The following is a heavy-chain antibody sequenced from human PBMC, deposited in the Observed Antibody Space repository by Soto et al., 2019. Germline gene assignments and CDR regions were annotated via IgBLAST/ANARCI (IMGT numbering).Heavy chain of an antibody. D-gene: IGHD3-22*01. CDR2: IIPIFGTA. CDR1: GGTLSSYA. V-gene: IGHV1-69*13. J-gene: IGHJ6*02. CDR3: ARDDRISGGIVVANYYYYGMDV. Sequence: SVKVSCKASGGTLSSYAISWVRQAPGQGLEWMGGIIPIFGTANYAQKFQGRVTITADESTSTAYMELSSLRSEDTAVYYCARDDRISGGIVVANYYYYGMDVWGQGTTVTVSS.